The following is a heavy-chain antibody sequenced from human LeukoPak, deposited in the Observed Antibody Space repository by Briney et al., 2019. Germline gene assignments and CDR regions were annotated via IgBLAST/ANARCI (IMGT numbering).Heavy chain of an antibody. V-gene: IGHV4-59*11. CDR3: ATIKRGSIFGYFDF. CDR1: GGSISSHY. CDR2: LFDSVNT. J-gene: IGHJ4*02. Sequence: SETLSLTCTVSGGSISSHYWSWIRQPPGKGLEWIAYLFDSVNTKDNPSLQSRLTLSADTSKNQFSLRLSSVTAAGTAVYYCATIKRGSIFGYFDFWGQGIKVSVSS. D-gene: IGHD5-18*01.